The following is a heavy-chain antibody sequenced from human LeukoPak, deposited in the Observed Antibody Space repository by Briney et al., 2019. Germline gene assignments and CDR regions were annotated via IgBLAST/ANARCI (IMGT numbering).Heavy chain of an antibody. CDR1: GDSISSGAYA. Sequence: SETLSLTCTVSGDSISSGAYAWTWIRQSPGKGLEWIGYVYNSGGTHYNSSLKSRLSISADTSKNQFSLKLSSVTAADTAVYYCARHPPSYCSGGSCYSDYYYGMDVWGQGTTVTVSS. J-gene: IGHJ6*02. V-gene: IGHV4-30-4*01. D-gene: IGHD2-15*01. CDR3: ARHPPSYCSGGSCYSDYYYGMDV. CDR2: VYNSGGT.